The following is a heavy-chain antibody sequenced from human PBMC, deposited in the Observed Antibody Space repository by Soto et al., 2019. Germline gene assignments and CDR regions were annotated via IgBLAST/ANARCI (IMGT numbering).Heavy chain of an antibody. CDR3: ARDRDDSSGYPFDS. CDR1: GYTFTTYY. Sequence: ASVKVSCKASGYTFTTYYMHWIQQAPGQGPEWMAIIDPSGGRTGYAQRFQGRVTLTSDTSTTTVYMELSSLRSDDTAIYYCARDRDDSSGYPFDSWGQGTLVTVSS. CDR2: IDPSGGRT. J-gene: IGHJ4*02. V-gene: IGHV1-46*01. D-gene: IGHD3-22*01.